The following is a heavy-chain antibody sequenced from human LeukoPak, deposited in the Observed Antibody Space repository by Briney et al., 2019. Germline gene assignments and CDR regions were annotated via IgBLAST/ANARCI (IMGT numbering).Heavy chain of an antibody. D-gene: IGHD6-19*01. Sequence: GGSLRLSCAASGLTFSSYAMSWVRQAPGKGLEWVSAITISGGSTYYADSVKGRFTISRDNSENTLYLQVNSLRAEDTAVYYCAKERPEYSSGLYYFDYWGQGNLVTVSS. CDR3: AKERPEYSSGLYYFDY. CDR2: ITISGGST. V-gene: IGHV3-23*01. J-gene: IGHJ4*02. CDR1: GLTFSSYA.